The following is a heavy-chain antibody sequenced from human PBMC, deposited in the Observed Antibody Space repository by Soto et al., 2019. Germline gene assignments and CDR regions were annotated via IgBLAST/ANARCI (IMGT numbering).Heavy chain of an antibody. D-gene: IGHD5-12*01. CDR2: ISAYNGNT. J-gene: IGHJ6*02. CDR3: ARDARMVATNYYYYYGMDV. CDR1: GYTFTSYG. Sequence: ASVKVSCKASGYTFTSYGISWVRQAPGQGLEWMGWISAYNGNTNYAQKLQGRVTMTTDTSTSTAYMELRSLRSDDTAVYYCARDARMVATNYYYYYGMDVWGQGTTVTVSS. V-gene: IGHV1-18*01.